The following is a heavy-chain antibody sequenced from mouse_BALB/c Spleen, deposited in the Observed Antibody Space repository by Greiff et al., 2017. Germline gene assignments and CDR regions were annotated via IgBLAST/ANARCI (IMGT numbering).Heavy chain of an antibody. Sequence: EVQRVESGGGLVKPGGSLKLSCAASGFTFSSYAMSWVRQTPEKRLEWVASISSGGSTYYPDSVKGRFTISRDNARNILYLQMSSLRSEDTAMYYCASYSYAMDYWGQGTSVTVSS. J-gene: IGHJ4*01. CDR2: ISSGGST. V-gene: IGHV5-6-5*01. CDR1: GFTFSSYA. CDR3: ASYSYAMDY. D-gene: IGHD1-1*01.